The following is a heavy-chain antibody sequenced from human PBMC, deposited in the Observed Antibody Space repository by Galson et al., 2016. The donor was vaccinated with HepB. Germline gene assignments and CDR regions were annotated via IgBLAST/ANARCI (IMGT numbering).Heavy chain of an antibody. Sequence: CAISGDSVYNNGAAWVWIRQSPSRGLEWLGRTFYRSTWENHYAGSVKNRITISPDTSRNQFSLHLNSVTPEDTAGYYWAIAVMLVRGIDVWGHGTTVTVSS. V-gene: IGHV6-1*01. J-gene: IGHJ6*02. CDR3: AIAVMLVRGIDV. CDR2: TFYRSTWEN. D-gene: IGHD3-10*02. CDR1: GDSVYNNGAA.